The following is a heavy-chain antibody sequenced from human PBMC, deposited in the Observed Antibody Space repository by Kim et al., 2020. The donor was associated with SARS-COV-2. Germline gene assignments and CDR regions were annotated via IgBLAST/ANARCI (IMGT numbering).Heavy chain of an antibody. CDR3: ARDRYYGDPSFDY. CDR1: GFTFSSYG. CDR2: IWYDGSNK. D-gene: IGHD4-17*01. V-gene: IGHV3-33*01. J-gene: IGHJ4*02. Sequence: GGSLRLSCAASGFTFSSYGMHWVRQAPGKGLEWVAVIWYDGSNKYYADSVKGRFTISRDNSKNTLYLQMNSLRAEDTAVYYCARDRYYGDPSFDYWGQGTLVTVSS.